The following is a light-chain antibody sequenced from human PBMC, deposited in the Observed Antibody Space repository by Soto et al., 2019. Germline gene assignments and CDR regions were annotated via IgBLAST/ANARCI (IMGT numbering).Light chain of an antibody. J-gene: IGKJ1*01. CDR2: GAS. V-gene: IGKV3-15*01. Sequence: EIFLTHSPATLSLSPGERATLSCRSSQSVTTNMAWYQQKPGQAPRLLIYGASTRATGIPARFSGSGSGTDFTLTISSLQSEDFAVYYCQQYNNWPPWTFGQRTKVDI. CDR1: QSVTTN. CDR3: QQYNNWPPWT.